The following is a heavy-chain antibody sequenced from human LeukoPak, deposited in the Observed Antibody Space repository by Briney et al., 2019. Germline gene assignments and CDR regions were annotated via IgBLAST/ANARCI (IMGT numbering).Heavy chain of an antibody. D-gene: IGHD1-7*01. J-gene: IGHJ4*02. CDR2: IYTSGST. CDR3: ARGDWNYGGNYFDY. Sequence: SETLSLTCTVSGGSISSGSYYWSWIRQPAGKGLEWIGRIYTSGSTNYNPSLKSRVTISVDTSKNQFSLKLSSVTAADTAVYYCARGDWNYGGNYFDYWGQGTLVTVSS. CDR1: GGSISSGSYY. V-gene: IGHV4-61*02.